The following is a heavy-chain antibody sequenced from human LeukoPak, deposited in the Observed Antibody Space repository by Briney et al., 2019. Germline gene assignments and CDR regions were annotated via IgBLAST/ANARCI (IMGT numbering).Heavy chain of an antibody. CDR1: GGSISSYY. V-gene: IGHV4-59*01. CDR3: ARVDGYSGYAPADYFDY. D-gene: IGHD5-12*01. Sequence: SETLSLTCTVSGGSISSYYWSWIRQPPEKGLEWIGYIYYSGSTNYNPSLKSRVTMSVDTSKNQFSLKLSSVTAADTAVYYCARVDGYSGYAPADYFDYWGQGTLVSVSS. CDR2: IYYSGST. J-gene: IGHJ4*02.